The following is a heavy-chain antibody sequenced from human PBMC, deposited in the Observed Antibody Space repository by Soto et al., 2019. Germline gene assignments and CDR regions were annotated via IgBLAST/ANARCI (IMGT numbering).Heavy chain of an antibody. CDR1: GFTFSSYA. CDR3: AKGLPFGGAARPLDY. Sequence: GGSLRLSCAASGFTFSSYAMSWVRQAPGKRLEWVSAISGSGGSTYYADSVKGRFTISRDNSKNTLYLQMNSLRAEDTAVYYCAKGLPFGGAARPLDYWGQGTLVTVSS. CDR2: ISGSGGST. V-gene: IGHV3-23*01. J-gene: IGHJ4*02. D-gene: IGHD6-6*01.